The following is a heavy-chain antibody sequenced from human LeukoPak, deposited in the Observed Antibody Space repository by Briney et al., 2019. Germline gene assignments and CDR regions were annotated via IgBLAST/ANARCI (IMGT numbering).Heavy chain of an antibody. J-gene: IGHJ3*02. CDR1: GYTFTGYY. Sequence: GASVKVSCKASGYTFTGYYMHWVRQAPGQGLEWMGWINPNSGGTNYAQKFQGRVTMTRDTSISTAYMELSRLRSDDTAVYFCARDQAWELQVVLLTFDIWGQGTMVTVSS. CDR2: INPNSGGT. V-gene: IGHV1-2*02. D-gene: IGHD1-26*01. CDR3: ARDQAWELQVVLLTFDI.